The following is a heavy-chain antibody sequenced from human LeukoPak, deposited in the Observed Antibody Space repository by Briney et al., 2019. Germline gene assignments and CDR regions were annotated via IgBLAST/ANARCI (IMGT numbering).Heavy chain of an antibody. V-gene: IGHV3-23*01. CDR3: VLSTTMVTYFDY. J-gene: IGHJ4*02. D-gene: IGHD5-18*01. CDR2: IGSSGGST. CDR1: GFNFITAA. Sequence: QPGGSLRLSCAASGFNFITAAMTWVRQAPGKGLEWVSLIGSSGGSTYYADSVKGRFTISRDNSNHTLSLQMSSLRAEDTAVYYCVLSTTMVTYFDYWGQGTLVTVSS.